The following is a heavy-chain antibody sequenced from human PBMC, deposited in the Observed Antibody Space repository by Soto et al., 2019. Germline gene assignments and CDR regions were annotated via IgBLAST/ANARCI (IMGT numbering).Heavy chain of an antibody. CDR1: GFTFSSYA. V-gene: IGHV3-23*01. CDR3: AKDPSGSHPPTYFQH. Sequence: PGGSLRLSCAASGFTFSSYATSWVRQAPGKGLEWVSAISGSGGSTYYADSVKGRFTISRDNSKNTLYLQMNSLRAEDTAVYYCAKDPSGSHPPTYFQHWGQGTLVTVSS. CDR2: ISGSGGST. J-gene: IGHJ1*01. D-gene: IGHD1-26*01.